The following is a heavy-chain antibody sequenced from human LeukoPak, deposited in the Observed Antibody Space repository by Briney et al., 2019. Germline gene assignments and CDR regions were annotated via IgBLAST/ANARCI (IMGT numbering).Heavy chain of an antibody. V-gene: IGHV4-59*08. Sequence: SETLSLTCSVSGGSISHYHWTWIRQPPGKGLEWIGYFYSIGNTNYNPSLESRATISVDTSRNQVSLRLSSVTAADTAVYFCARVDYTYYPSFDYWGQGTVVTVSS. J-gene: IGHJ4*02. D-gene: IGHD3-22*01. CDR1: GGSISHYH. CDR2: FYSIGNT. CDR3: ARVDYTYYPSFDY.